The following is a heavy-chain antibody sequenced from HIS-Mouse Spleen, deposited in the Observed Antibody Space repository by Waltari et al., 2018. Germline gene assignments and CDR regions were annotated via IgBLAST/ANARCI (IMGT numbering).Heavy chain of an antibody. V-gene: IGHV3-30*18. J-gene: IGHJ4*02. CDR2: ISYDGSNK. CDR1: GFTFSSYG. D-gene: IGHD1-26*01. CDR3: AKDRGSQFDY. Sequence: QVQLVESGGGVVQPGRSLRLSCAGSGFTFSSYGMHWVRQAPGKGLGWVAVISYDGSNKYYADSVKGRFTISRDNSKNTLYLQMNSLRAEDTAVYYCAKDRGSQFDYWGQGTLVTVSS.